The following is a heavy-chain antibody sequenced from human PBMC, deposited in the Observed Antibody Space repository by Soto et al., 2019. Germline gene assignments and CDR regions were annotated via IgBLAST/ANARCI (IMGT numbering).Heavy chain of an antibody. V-gene: IGHV5-10-1*01. CDR3: AVVRVGATMDAFDM. Sequence: GESLKISCKGSGYSFTGYWTNWVRQMPGKGLEWMGRIDPSDSYTSYSPSLEGHVTISADKSGSTAYLQWSSLKASDTAMYYCAVVRVGATMDAFDMWGQGTMVTVSS. D-gene: IGHD1-26*01. J-gene: IGHJ3*02. CDR1: GYSFTGYW. CDR2: IDPSDSYT.